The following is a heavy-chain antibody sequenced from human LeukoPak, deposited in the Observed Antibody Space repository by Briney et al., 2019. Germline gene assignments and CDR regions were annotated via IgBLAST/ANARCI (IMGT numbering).Heavy chain of an antibody. CDR2: IWANGNNK. Sequence: GGSLRLSCAASGFTFSGYGMHWVRQAPGKGLEWVAIIWANGNNKYYADSLKGRFTVSRDNSKDTLYLQMNSLKTEDTAVYYCTTDLTYYYDSSGYSGDYWGQGTLVTVSS. J-gene: IGHJ4*02. V-gene: IGHV3-33*01. CDR3: TTDLTYYYDSSGYSGDY. CDR1: GFTFSGYG. D-gene: IGHD3-22*01.